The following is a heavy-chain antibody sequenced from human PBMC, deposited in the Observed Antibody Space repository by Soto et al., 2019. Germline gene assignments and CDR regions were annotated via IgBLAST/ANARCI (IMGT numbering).Heavy chain of an antibody. CDR1: GGSISSGDYY. V-gene: IGHV4-30-4*01. CDR2: IYYSGST. D-gene: IGHD1-20*01. CDR3: ARVGGINWFDP. Sequence: PSETLSLTCTVSGGSISSGDYYWSWIRQPPGKGLEWIGYIYYSGSTYYNPSLKSRVTISVDTSKNQFSLKLSSVTAADTAVYYCARVGGINWFDPWGQGTLGTVSS. J-gene: IGHJ5*02.